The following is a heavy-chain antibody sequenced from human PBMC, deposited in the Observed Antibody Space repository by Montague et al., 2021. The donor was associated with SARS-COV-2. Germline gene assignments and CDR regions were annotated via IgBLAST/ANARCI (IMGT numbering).Heavy chain of an antibody. Sequence: TLSLTCTVSGDSITSGGYFWNWIRQHPGKGLEYIGAISYSGSTXYNPSLTSRVSISMDTSKNAFSLSLHSVTAADTAVCFCAASGRRGYSNPFHHCGRGSLVTVSS. D-gene: IGHD4-11*01. CDR1: GDSITSGGYF. V-gene: IGHV4-31*03. J-gene: IGHJ4*02. CDR2: ISYSGST. CDR3: AASGRRGYSNPFHH.